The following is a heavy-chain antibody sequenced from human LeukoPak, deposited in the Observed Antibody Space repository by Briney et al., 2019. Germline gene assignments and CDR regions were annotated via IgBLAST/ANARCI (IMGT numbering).Heavy chain of an antibody. CDR2: INPNSGGT. J-gene: IGHJ4*02. CDR1: GYTLTELS. V-gene: IGHV1-2*02. CDR3: ARVADSGWYVDY. Sequence: GASVKVSCKVSGYTLTELSMHWVRQAPGQGLEWMGWINPNSGGTTYAQKFQGRVTMTRDTSITTASVELSRLRSDDTAVYYCARVADSGWYVDYWGQGTLVTVSS. D-gene: IGHD6-19*01.